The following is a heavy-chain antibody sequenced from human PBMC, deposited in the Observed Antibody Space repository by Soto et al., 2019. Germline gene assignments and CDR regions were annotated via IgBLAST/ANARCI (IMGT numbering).Heavy chain of an antibody. V-gene: IGHV1-69*01. CDR2: IIPIFGTT. D-gene: IGHD2-15*01. CDR1: GDTFSNSA. Sequence: QVQLVQSGAEVKKPGSSVKVSCKASGDTFSNSALSWVRQAPGQGLEWMGGIIPIFGTTNYAQKFQGRVTITADESTSTAYMYLGSLRSEDTVVYYCATGGGGGQRASLDYLGQGTLGTGSS. J-gene: IGHJ4*02. CDR3: ATGGGGGQRASLDY.